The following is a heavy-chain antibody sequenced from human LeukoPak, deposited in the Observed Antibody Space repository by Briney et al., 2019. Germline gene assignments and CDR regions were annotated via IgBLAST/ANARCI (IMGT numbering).Heavy chain of an antibody. CDR3: ARMRAIRGAIQQRRTRGLDYFDY. J-gene: IGHJ4*02. Sequence: NSSETLSLTCAVYGGSFGGYFWSWVRQPPGKGLEWIGEVNHSGSTNYNPSLKSRVTISVDTSKNQFSLKLNSVTAADTAVYYCARMRAIRGAIQQRRTRGLDYFDYWGQGTLVTVSS. V-gene: IGHV4-34*01. CDR2: VNHSGST. D-gene: IGHD2-2*02. CDR1: GGSFGGYF.